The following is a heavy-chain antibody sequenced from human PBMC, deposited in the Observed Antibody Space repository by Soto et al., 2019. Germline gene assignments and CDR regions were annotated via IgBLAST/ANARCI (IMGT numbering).Heavy chain of an antibody. J-gene: IGHJ4*02. CDR3: ARDSNRMTTVTGAEDY. V-gene: IGHV1-18*01. CDR1: GYTFTSYG. CDR2: ISAYNGNT. D-gene: IGHD4-17*01. Sequence: QVQLVQSGAEVKKPGASVKVSCKASGYTFTSYGISWVRQAPGQGLEGMGWISAYNGNTNYAQKLQGRVTMTTDTSTSTAYMELRSLRSDDTAVYYCARDSNRMTTVTGAEDYWGQGTLVTVSS.